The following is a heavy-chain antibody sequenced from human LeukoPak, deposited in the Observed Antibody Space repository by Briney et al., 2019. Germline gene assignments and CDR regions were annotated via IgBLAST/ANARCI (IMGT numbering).Heavy chain of an antibody. Sequence: QAGGSLRLSCAASGFTFSSYAMSWVRQAPGKGLEWVSAISGSGGSTYYADSVKGRFTISRDNSKNTLYLQMNSLRAEDTAAYYCATGSNYYGSGSYSPYWGQGTLVTVSS. D-gene: IGHD3-10*01. V-gene: IGHV3-23*01. CDR1: GFTFSSYA. CDR3: ATGSNYYGSGSYSPY. J-gene: IGHJ4*02. CDR2: ISGSGGST.